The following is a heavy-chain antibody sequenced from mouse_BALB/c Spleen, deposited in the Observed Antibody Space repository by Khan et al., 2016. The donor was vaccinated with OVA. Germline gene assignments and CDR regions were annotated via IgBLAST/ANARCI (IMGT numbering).Heavy chain of an antibody. Sequence: EVELVESGPGLVKPSRSLSLTCTVTGYSITSEYAWNWIRQFPGNKLEWMGYINYSGNTRFNPSLKSRTSITRDTSKNQFFLQLNSVTTEDTATYYCARKDYYDYDPFPYRGQGTLVTGAA. D-gene: IGHD2-4*01. CDR3: ARKDYYDYDPFPY. V-gene: IGHV3-2*02. CDR1: GYSITSEYA. J-gene: IGHJ3*01. CDR2: INYSGNT.